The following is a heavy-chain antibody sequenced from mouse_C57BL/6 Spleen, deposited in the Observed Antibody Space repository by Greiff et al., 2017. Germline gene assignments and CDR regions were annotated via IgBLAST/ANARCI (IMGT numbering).Heavy chain of an antibody. CDR3: TRTGKRGYFDV. CDR1: GYTFTSYW. Sequence: VQLQQSGTVLARPGASVKMSCKTSGYTFTSYWMHWVKQRPGQGLEWIGAIYPGNSDTSYNQKFKGKAKLTAVTSASTAYMELSSLTNEDSAVYYCTRTGKRGYFDVWGTGTTVTVSS. D-gene: IGHD4-1*01. CDR2: IYPGNSDT. V-gene: IGHV1-5*01. J-gene: IGHJ1*03.